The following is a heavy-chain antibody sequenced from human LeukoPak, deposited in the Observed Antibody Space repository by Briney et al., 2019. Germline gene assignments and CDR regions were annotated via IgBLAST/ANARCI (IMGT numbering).Heavy chain of an antibody. V-gene: IGHV4-34*01. D-gene: IGHD5-24*01. CDR2: VNHSGST. CDR1: GGSFSGYY. J-gene: IGHJ4*02. CDR3: ARGRGYNSFDY. Sequence: SETLSLTRAVYGGSFSGYYWSWIRQPPGKGLEWIGEVNHSGSTNYNPSLKSRVTISVDTSKNQFSLKLGSVTAADTAVYYCARGRGYNSFDYWGQGTLVTVSS.